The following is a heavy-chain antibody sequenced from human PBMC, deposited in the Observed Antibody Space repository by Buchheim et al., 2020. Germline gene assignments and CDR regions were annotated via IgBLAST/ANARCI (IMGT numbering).Heavy chain of an antibody. CDR1: GGSFSGYY. J-gene: IGHJ6*03. D-gene: IGHD6-6*01. Sequence: QVQLQQWGAGLLKPSETLSLTCAVYGGSFSGYYWSWIRQPPGKGLEWIGEINHSGSTNYNPSLKSRVTISVDTSKNQFSFKLSSVTAADTAVYYCVSWAARRYYYMDVWGKGTT. V-gene: IGHV4-34*01. CDR3: VSWAARRYYYMDV. CDR2: INHSGST.